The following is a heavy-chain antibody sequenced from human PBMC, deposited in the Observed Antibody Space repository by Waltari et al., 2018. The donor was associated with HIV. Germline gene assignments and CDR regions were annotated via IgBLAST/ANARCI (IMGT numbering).Heavy chain of an antibody. D-gene: IGHD5-12*01. CDR3: ARRAGYSGYDYDY. V-gene: IGHV4-59*01. Sequence: QVQLQESGPGLVKPSETLSLTCTVSGGSISSYYWSWIRQPPGKGLEWIGYIYYRGSTNDNPSLKSRVTISVDTSKNQFSLKLSSVTAADTAVYYCARRAGYSGYDYDYWGQGTLVTVSS. J-gene: IGHJ4*02. CDR2: IYYRGST. CDR1: GGSISSYY.